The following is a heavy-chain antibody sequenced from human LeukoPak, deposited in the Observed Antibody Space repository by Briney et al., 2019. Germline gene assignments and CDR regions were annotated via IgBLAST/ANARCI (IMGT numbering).Heavy chain of an antibody. CDR2: ISGSGGST. CDR1: GFTFDDYA. Sequence: GGSLRLSCEASGFTFDDYAMHWVRQAPGKGLEWVSAISGSGGSTYYADSVKGRFTISRDNSKNTLYLQTNSLRAEDTAVYYCAIAGNFDYWGQGTLVTVSS. CDR3: AIAGNFDY. D-gene: IGHD3-10*01. J-gene: IGHJ4*02. V-gene: IGHV3-23*01.